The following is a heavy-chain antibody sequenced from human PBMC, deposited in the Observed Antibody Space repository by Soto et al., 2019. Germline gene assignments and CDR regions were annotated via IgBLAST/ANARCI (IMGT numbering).Heavy chain of an antibody. D-gene: IGHD3-22*01. V-gene: IGHV3-21*01. CDR1: GSTFSSYS. J-gene: IGHJ4*02. CDR2: ISSSSSYI. Sequence: XASLRLSCAASGSTFSSYSMNWVRQAPGKGLEWVSSISSSSSYIYYADSVKGRFTISRDNAKNSLYLQMNSLRAEDTAVYYCARDPRYYYDSSGYYSPYYFDYRGQGTLVTGTS. CDR3: ARDPRYYYDSSGYYSPYYFDY.